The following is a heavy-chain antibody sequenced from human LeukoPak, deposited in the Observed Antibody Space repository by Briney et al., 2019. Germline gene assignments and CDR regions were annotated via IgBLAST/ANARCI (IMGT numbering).Heavy chain of an antibody. D-gene: IGHD4-17*01. CDR3: ARLATYSGDYVSRLRINWFDP. J-gene: IGHJ5*02. CDR2: IYPGDSDT. V-gene: IGHV5-51*01. Sequence: RGESLKISCKGSGYSFTSYWIGWVRQMPGKGLEWMGIIYPGDSDTRYSPSFQGQVTISADKSISTAYLQWSSLKASDTAMYYCARLATYSGDYVSRLRINWFDPWGQGTLVTVSS. CDR1: GYSFTSYW.